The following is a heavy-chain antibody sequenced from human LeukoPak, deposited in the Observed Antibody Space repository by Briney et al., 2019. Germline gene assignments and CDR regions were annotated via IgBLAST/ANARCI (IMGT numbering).Heavy chain of an antibody. D-gene: IGHD6-19*01. CDR1: GGSISSYY. V-gene: IGHV4-59*01. CDR3: ARGRKQWLVDC. Sequence: SSETLSLTCTVSGGSISSYYWSWIRQPPGKGLEWIGYIYYSGSTNYNPSLKSRVTISVDTSKNQFSLKLSSVTAADTAVYYCARGRKQWLVDCWGQGTLVTVSS. CDR2: IYYSGST. J-gene: IGHJ4*02.